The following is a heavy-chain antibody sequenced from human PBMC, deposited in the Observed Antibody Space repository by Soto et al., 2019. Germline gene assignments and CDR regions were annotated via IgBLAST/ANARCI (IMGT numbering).Heavy chain of an antibody. D-gene: IGHD3-9*01. CDR2: INSDGSSK. Sequence: GGSLRLSCAASGFTFSSYWMHWVRQAPGKGLEWVSRINSDGSSKSYADSMKGRFTISRDNAKNTLYRQMNGLRAEDTAVYYWAREVRYFDWLFNRDAFDIWGQGTMVTVSS. CDR3: AREVRYFDWLFNRDAFDI. CDR1: GFTFSSYW. V-gene: IGHV3-74*01. J-gene: IGHJ3*02.